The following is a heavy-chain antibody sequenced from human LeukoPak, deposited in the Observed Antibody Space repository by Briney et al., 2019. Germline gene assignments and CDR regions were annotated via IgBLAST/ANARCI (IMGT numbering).Heavy chain of an antibody. CDR3: GRDRGGYRYGELDY. CDR2: IQFDGSNE. D-gene: IGHD5-18*01. J-gene: IGHJ4*02. V-gene: IGHV3-30*02. Sequence: GGSLRLSCAASGFTFNSYGMHWVRQPPGKGLEWVAFIQFDGSNEYFGDSVKGRFTIPRDNFKNTPYLQMNSLRAEDAAVYYCGRDRGGYRYGELDYWGQGTLVTVSS. CDR1: GFTFNSYG.